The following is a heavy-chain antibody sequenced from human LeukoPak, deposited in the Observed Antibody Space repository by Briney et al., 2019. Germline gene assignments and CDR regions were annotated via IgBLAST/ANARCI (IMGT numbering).Heavy chain of an antibody. Sequence: SETLFLTCTVSGGSISSSSYYWGWIRQPPGKGLEWIGSIYYSGSTYYNPSLKSRVTISVDTSKNQFSLKLSSVTATDTAVYYCRGGGDSLNWFDPWGQGTLVTVSS. CDR1: GGSISSSSYY. CDR2: IYYSGST. V-gene: IGHV4-39*07. J-gene: IGHJ5*02. D-gene: IGHD2-21*02. CDR3: RGGGDSLNWFDP.